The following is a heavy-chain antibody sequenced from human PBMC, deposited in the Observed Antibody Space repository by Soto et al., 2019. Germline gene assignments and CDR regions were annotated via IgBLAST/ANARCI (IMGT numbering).Heavy chain of an antibody. V-gene: IGHV3-33*01. CDR2: IWYDGSNK. J-gene: IGHJ4*02. CDR1: GFTFRTYG. D-gene: IGHD6-13*01. CDR3: ARDVSMTAAGTKTDY. Sequence: QVQLVESGGGVVQPGRSLRLSCAASGFTFRTYGMHWVRQAPGKGLEWVAIIWYDGSNKYYADSVKGRFTISRDNSKNTLYLQMTSLRAEDTAVYYCARDVSMTAAGTKTDYWGQGTLVTVSS.